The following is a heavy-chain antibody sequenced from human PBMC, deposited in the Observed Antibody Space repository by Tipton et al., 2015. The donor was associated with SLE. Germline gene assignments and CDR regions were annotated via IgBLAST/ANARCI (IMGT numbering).Heavy chain of an antibody. CDR2: ITGSGGST. V-gene: IGHV3-23*01. J-gene: IGHJ4*02. Sequence: SLRLSCIASGFTFSTSGMTWVRQAPGKGLEWFSAITGSGGSTYYADSVKGRFTISRDNSKITLYLQMNSLRADDTAVYYCAKDLGRAVAGSYDYWGQGTLVTVSS. CDR3: AKDLGRAVAGSYDY. CDR1: GFTFSTSG. D-gene: IGHD6-19*01.